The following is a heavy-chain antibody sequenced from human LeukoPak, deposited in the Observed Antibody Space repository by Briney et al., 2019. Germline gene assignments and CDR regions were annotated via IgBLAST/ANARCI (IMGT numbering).Heavy chain of an antibody. D-gene: IGHD2-21*02. CDR3: ARGPECGGDCYSGWFDP. Sequence: GGSLRLSCAASGFIFTDYWMHWVRQGPGKELMWVARISGDGRATTYADSVKGRFTISRDNAKNTLYLQMNSLRAEDTAVYYCARGPECGGDCYSGWFDPWGQGTLVTVSS. CDR2: ISGDGRAT. CDR1: GFIFTDYW. V-gene: IGHV3-74*01. J-gene: IGHJ5*02.